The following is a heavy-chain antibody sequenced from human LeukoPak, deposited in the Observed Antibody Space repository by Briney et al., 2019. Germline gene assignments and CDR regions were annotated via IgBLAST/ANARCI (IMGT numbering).Heavy chain of an antibody. CDR3: AREGYYYDSSGYYYVAFDY. Sequence: SETLSLTCAVSGGSISSYYWSWIRQPAGKGLEWIGRIYTSGSTNYNPSLKSRVTMSVDTSKNQFSLKLSSVTAADTAVYYCAREGYYYDSSGYYYVAFDYWGQGTLVTVSS. CDR1: GGSISSYY. J-gene: IGHJ4*02. D-gene: IGHD3-22*01. CDR2: IYTSGST. V-gene: IGHV4-4*07.